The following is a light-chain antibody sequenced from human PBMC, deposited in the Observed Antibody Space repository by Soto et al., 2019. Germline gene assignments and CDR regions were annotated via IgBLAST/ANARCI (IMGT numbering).Light chain of an antibody. V-gene: IGLV1-40*01. CDR3: QSYDSSLSRV. Sequence: QPVLTQPPSVSGAPGQTITISCTGSSSNIGAGYDVHWYRQFPGAAPKLLISGDNNRPSGVPDRFSGSKSGTSASLAITGLQAEDEADYYCQSYDSSLSRVFGTGTQLTVL. CDR1: SSNIGAGYD. J-gene: IGLJ1*01. CDR2: GDN.